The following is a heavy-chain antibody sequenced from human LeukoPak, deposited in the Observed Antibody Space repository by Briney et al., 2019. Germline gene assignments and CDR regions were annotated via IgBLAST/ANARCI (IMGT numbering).Heavy chain of an antibody. V-gene: IGHV3-66*01. CDR2: INDVDTP. CDR1: GFTVSTNH. D-gene: IGHD3-22*01. CDR3: ARDMIHSSGAFDS. Sequence: GRSLRLSCAVSGFTVSTNHMTWVRQAPGKGLEWVSAINDVDTPYYADTVRGRFTISRDSAKNTLYLQMKSLRAEDTAVYYCARDMIHSSGAFDSWGQGTLVTVSS. J-gene: IGHJ4*02.